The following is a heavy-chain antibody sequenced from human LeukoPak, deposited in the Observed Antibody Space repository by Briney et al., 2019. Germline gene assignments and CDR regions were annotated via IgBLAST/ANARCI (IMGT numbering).Heavy chain of an antibody. CDR3: ARRASGYSDGHMDV. Sequence: GESLKISCKASGYSFTSYWIGWVRQMPGKGLEWMGIIYPSDSDIRYSPSFQGQVTISVDKSISTAYLQWSSLKASDTATYYCARRASGYSDGHMDVWGKGTTVTASS. D-gene: IGHD5-12*01. J-gene: IGHJ6*03. CDR2: IYPSDSDI. CDR1: GYSFTSYW. V-gene: IGHV5-51*01.